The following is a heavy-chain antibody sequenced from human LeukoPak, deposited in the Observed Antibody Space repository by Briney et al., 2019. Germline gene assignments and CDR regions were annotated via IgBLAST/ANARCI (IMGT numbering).Heavy chain of an antibody. Sequence: SETLSLTCTVSGGSISSSSYYWGWIRQPPGKGLEWIGSIYYSGSTYYNPSLKSRVTISVDTSKNQFSLKLSSVTAADTAVYYCARHFCSGGACYVGYFDSWGQGTLVTVSS. V-gene: IGHV4-39*07. CDR2: IYYSGST. CDR3: ARHFCSGGACYVGYFDS. CDR1: GGSISSSSYY. D-gene: IGHD2-15*01. J-gene: IGHJ4*02.